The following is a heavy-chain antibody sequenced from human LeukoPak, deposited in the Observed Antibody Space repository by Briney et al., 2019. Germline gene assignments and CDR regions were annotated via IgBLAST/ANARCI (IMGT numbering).Heavy chain of an antibody. V-gene: IGHV1-2*06. D-gene: IGHD6-13*01. Sequence: ASVKVSCKVSGYTFTGYYIHWVRQAPGQGLEWMGRINPNSGGTNYAQKFQGRVTMTRDMSISTAYMELSRLTSDDTAVYYCARDIGQQREFGMDVWGQGTTVTVSS. J-gene: IGHJ6*02. CDR3: ARDIGQQREFGMDV. CDR1: GYTFTGYY. CDR2: INPNSGGT.